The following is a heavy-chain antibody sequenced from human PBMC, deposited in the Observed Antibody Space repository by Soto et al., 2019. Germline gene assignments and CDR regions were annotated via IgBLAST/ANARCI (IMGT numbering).Heavy chain of an antibody. J-gene: IGHJ5*02. Sequence: PSETLSLTCTVSGGSVSSGNYCWSWIRQPPGEGLEYIGYIYYSGGTNYNPSLKSRVTISLDTSKNQFSLKLSSVTAADTAVYYCARLYSRSSGGWFDPWGQGTLVTVSS. V-gene: IGHV4-61*01. CDR3: ARLYSRSSGGWFDP. CDR2: IYYSGGT. CDR1: GGSVSSGNYC. D-gene: IGHD6-6*01.